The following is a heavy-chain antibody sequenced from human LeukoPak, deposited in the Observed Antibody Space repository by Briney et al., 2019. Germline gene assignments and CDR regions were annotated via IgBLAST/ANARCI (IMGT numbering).Heavy chain of an antibody. D-gene: IGHD3-3*01. V-gene: IGHV1-18*01. J-gene: IGHJ6*03. Sequence: ASVKVSCKASGYAFISYGISWERQAPGQGLEWMGWISAYNGNTNYAQKLQGRVTMTTDTSTSTAYMELRSLRSDDTAVYYCARDFWSGYSSPPYYYYMDVWGKGTTVTVSS. CDR2: ISAYNGNT. CDR1: GYAFISYG. CDR3: ARDFWSGYSSPPYYYYMDV.